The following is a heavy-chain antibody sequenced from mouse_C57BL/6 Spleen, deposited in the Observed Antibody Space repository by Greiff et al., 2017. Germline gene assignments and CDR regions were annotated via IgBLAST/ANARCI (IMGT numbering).Heavy chain of an antibody. CDR2: ISSGGDYI. V-gene: IGHV5-9-1*02. D-gene: IGHD2-4*01. J-gene: IGHJ3*01. CDR1: GFTFSSYA. CDR3: TREGDYDYDGAWFAY. Sequence: DVKLVESGEGLVKPGGSLKLSCAASGFTFSSYAMSWVRQTPEKRLEWVAYISSGGDYIYYADTVKGRFTISRDNARNTLYLQMSSLKSEDTAMYYCTREGDYDYDGAWFAYWGQGTLVTVSA.